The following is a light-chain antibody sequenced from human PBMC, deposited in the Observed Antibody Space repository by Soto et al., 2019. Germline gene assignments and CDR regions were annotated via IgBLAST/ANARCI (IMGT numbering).Light chain of an antibody. V-gene: IGKV3-20*01. CDR1: QSVSSSY. CDR3: QQYGSSPLYP. J-gene: IGKJ2*01. CDR2: GAS. Sequence: EIVLTQSPGTLSLSPGERATLSCRASQSVSSSYLAWYQQKPGQAPRLLIYGASRRATGIPDRFSGSGSGTDFTLTISSLEPEDFAVYYCQQYGSSPLYPFGQGTKLEIK.